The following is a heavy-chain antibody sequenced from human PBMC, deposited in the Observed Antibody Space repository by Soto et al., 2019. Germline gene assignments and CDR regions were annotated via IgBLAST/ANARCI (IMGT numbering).Heavy chain of an antibody. Sequence: GESLKISCKASGYDFNSYWIGWVRQMPGEGLEWMGIIYPTDSDTRYSPSFQGQVVISADKSITTAYLKWTSLKASDTGIYYCARRSRDCFSTNRPMYYFDFWGQGTLLTVS. V-gene: IGHV5-51*01. J-gene: IGHJ4*02. CDR3: ARRSRDCFSTNRPMYYFDF. CDR1: GYDFNSYW. D-gene: IGHD2-2*01. CDR2: IYPTDSDT.